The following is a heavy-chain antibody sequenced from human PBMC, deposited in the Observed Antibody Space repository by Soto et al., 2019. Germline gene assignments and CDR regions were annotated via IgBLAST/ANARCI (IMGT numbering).Heavy chain of an antibody. Sequence: QVQLQESGPGLVKPSQTLSLTCTVSGGPISSGGYYWTWIRQDPGRGLEWIGHISHSGTTAYNPSLRSPRTISIDISKNHFSLKLNSVTAADTAVYYCAKDGPGAQLLVNWVDPWGQGTLVTVSS. D-gene: IGHD2-2*01. CDR1: GGPISSGGYY. J-gene: IGHJ5*02. V-gene: IGHV4-31*01. CDR3: AKDGPGAQLLVNWVDP. CDR2: ISHSGTT.